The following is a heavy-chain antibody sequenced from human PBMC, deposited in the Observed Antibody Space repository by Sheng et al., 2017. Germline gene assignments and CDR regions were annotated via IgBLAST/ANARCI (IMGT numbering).Heavy chain of an antibody. V-gene: IGHV1-69*05. CDR2: IIPIFGTA. CDR1: GGTFSSYA. J-gene: IGHJ3*02. D-gene: IGHD1-26*01. Sequence: QVQLVQSGAEVKKPGSSVKVSCKASGGTFSSYAISWVRQAPGQGLEWMGGIIPIFGTANYAQKFQGRVTITTDESTSTAYMELSSLRSEDTAVYYCASISYRYSGSYDAFDIWGQGTMVTVSS. CDR3: ASISYRYSGSYDAFDI.